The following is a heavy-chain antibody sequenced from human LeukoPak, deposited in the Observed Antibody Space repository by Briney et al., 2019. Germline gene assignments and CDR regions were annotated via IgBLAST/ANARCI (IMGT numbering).Heavy chain of an antibody. V-gene: IGHV1-69*06. D-gene: IGHD3-22*01. CDR1: GGTFSSYA. CDR2: IIPIFGTA. J-gene: IGHJ3*02. CDR3: ARVKSYYFDTSDKDAFDI. Sequence: AASVKVSCKAPGGTFSSYAISCVRQAPGQGLEWMGGIIPIFGTANYAQKFQGRVTITADKSTSTAYMELSSLRSEDTAVYYCARVKSYYFDTSDKDAFDIWGQGTMVTVSS.